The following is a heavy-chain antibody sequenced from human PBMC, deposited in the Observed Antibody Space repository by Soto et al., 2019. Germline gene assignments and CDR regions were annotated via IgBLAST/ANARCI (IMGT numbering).Heavy chain of an antibody. J-gene: IGHJ2*01. CDR1: GYTFTGYY. CDR3: ARDFDFWSGYPYWYFDL. CDR2: INPNSGGT. D-gene: IGHD3-3*01. Sequence: ASVKVSCKASGYTFTGYYMHWVRQAPGQTLEWMGWINPNSGGTNYAQKFQGRVTMTRDTSISTAYMELSRLRSDDTAVYYCARDFDFWSGYPYWYFDLWGRGALVTVSS. V-gene: IGHV1-2*02.